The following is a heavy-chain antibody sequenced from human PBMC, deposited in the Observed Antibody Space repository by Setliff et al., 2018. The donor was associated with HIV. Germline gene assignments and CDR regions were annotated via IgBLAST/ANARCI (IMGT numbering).Heavy chain of an antibody. D-gene: IGHD3-16*01. CDR2: IYYDVRT. CDR1: GGSIRTGAYY. CDR3: ARGGAVSADFDS. J-gene: IGHJ5*01. V-gene: IGHV4-39*07. Sequence: SLTCTVSGGSIRTGAYYWGWIRQPPGKGLEWIGSIYYDVRTFYKPSLKSRLTISVDTSKNQFSLSLNSVTAADTAVYFCARGGAVSADFDSWGQGTLVTVSS.